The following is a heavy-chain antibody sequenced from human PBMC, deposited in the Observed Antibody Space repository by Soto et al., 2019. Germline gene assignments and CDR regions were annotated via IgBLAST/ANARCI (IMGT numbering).Heavy chain of an antibody. V-gene: IGHV3-23*01. Sequence: GGSLRLSCAASGFSFNTHAMNWVRQAPGKGLEWVSGISDDGGFRYYADSAKGRFTISRDNSKNTVYLQMNGLRADDTAVYYCAKARGSRSHTEHHFDSWGQGTLVTVSS. CDR2: ISDDGGFR. CDR1: GFSFNTHA. D-gene: IGHD3-10*01. CDR3: AKARGSRSHTEHHFDS. J-gene: IGHJ4*02.